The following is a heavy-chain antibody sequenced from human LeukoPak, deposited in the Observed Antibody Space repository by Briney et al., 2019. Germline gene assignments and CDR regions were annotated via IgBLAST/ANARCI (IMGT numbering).Heavy chain of an antibody. D-gene: IGHD3-10*01. V-gene: IGHV4-59*12. CDR2: IYYSGST. J-gene: IGHJ4*02. Sequence: PSQTLSLTCTVSGGSISSYYWSWIRQPPGKGLEWIGYIYYSGSTNYNPSLKSRVTISVDTSKNQFSLKLSSVTAADTAVYYCARDVEWFGVDYWGQGTLVTVSS. CDR1: GGSISSYY. CDR3: ARDVEWFGVDY.